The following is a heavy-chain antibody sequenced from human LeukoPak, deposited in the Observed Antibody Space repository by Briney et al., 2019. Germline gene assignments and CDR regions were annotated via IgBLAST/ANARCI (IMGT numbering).Heavy chain of an antibody. Sequence: SETLSLTCTVSGGSISSSSYYWGWIRQPPGKGLEWIGSIYYSGSTYYNPSLKSRVTISVDTSKNQFSLKLSSVTAADTAVYYCARDGLEWLGAFDIWGQGTMVTVSS. J-gene: IGHJ3*02. CDR1: GGSISSSSYY. CDR2: IYYSGST. CDR3: ARDGLEWLGAFDI. D-gene: IGHD3-3*01. V-gene: IGHV4-39*07.